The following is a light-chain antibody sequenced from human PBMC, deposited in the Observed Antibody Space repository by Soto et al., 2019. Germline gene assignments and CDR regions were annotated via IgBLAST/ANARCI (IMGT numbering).Light chain of an antibody. V-gene: IGLV1-40*01. J-gene: IGLJ2*01. CDR2: GNS. CDR1: SSNIGAGYD. CDR3: QSYDSSLSGYVV. Sequence: QSVLTQPPSVSGAPGQRVPISCTGSSSNIGAGYDVHWYQQLPGTAPKLLIFGNSNRPSGVPDRFSGSKSGTSASLAITGLQPEDEADYYCQSYDSSLSGYVVFGGGTKVTVL.